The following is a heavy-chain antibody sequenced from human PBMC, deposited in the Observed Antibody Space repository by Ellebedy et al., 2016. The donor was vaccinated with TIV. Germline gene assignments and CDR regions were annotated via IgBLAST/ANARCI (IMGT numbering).Heavy chain of an antibody. CDR3: ARTSVREVEFDP. Sequence: MPSETLSLTCTVSGGSISSHTYYWGWLRPPPGKGLEWNGYIYYSGSNNHNPSLKIRVTISVDTSKNQFTLKLTSVTAADTAVYYCARTSVREVEFDPWGQGILVTVSS. CDR2: IYYSGSN. CDR1: GGSISSHTYY. V-gene: IGHV4-61*01. J-gene: IGHJ5*02. D-gene: IGHD3-10*01.